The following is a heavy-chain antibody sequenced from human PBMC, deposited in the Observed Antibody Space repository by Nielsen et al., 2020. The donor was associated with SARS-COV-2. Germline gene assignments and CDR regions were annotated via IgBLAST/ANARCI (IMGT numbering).Heavy chain of an antibody. Sequence: ASVKVSCKASGYTFTSYDINWVRQATGQGLEWMGWMNPNSGNTDYAQKLQGRVTMTTDTSTSTAYMELRSLRSDDTAVYYCARVYGDYLPYYFDYWGQGTLVTVSS. CDR2: MNPNSGNT. D-gene: IGHD4-17*01. CDR1: GYTFTSYD. J-gene: IGHJ4*02. V-gene: IGHV1-8*01. CDR3: ARVYGDYLPYYFDY.